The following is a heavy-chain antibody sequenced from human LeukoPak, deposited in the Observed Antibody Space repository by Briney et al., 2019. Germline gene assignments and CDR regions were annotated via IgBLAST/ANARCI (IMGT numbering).Heavy chain of an antibody. CDR1: GFTVISNY. D-gene: IGHD2-8*01. V-gene: IGHV3-53*01. Sequence: GGSLRLSCAASGFTVISNYMSWVRQAPGKGLEWVPVIYSGGSTYYADSVKGRFTISRDNSKNTLYLQMNSLRAEDTAVYYCAREGGAGGTIDYWGQGTLVTVSS. J-gene: IGHJ4*02. CDR3: AREGGAGGTIDY. CDR2: IYSGGST.